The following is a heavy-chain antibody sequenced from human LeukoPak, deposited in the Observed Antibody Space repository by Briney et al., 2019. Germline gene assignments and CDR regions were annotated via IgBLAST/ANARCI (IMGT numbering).Heavy chain of an antibody. CDR2: IHKSGTT. D-gene: IGHD1-26*01. V-gene: IGHV4-4*07. J-gene: IGHJ4*02. CDR1: LGSINNYY. CDR3: ARVFGGNPLDY. Sequence: SETLSLTCKVSLGSINNYYWSWIRQPAGKGLEWIGRIHKSGTTYYSPSLRSRVTMSIDTSKNQFSLQLSAVSAADTAIYYCARVFGGNPLDYWGQGTLVAVSS.